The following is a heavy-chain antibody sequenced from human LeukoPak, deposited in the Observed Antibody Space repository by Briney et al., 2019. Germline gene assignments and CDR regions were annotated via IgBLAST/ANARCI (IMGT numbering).Heavy chain of an antibody. CDR2: IIPIFGTA. CDR3: AREYYDILTGYPNGCDP. Sequence: SVKVSCKASVATFSSYAISWVRQAPGQGLEWMGGIIPIFGTANYAQKFQGRVTITADKSTSTAYMELSSLRSEDTAVYYCAREYYDILTGYPNGCDPWGQGTLVSVP. CDR1: VATFSSYA. D-gene: IGHD3-9*01. J-gene: IGHJ5*02. V-gene: IGHV1-69*06.